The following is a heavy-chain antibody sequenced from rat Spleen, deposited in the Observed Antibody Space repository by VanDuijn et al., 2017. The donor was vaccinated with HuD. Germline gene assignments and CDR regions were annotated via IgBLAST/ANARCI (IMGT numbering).Heavy chain of an antibody. CDR3: ARRPLDA. J-gene: IGHJ4*01. CDR2: ISTSGGST. V-gene: IGHV5S23*01. Sequence: EVQLVESGGGLVQPGRSLKLSCAASGFTFSNYDMAWVRQAPTKGLEWVASISTSGGSTYYRDSVKGRFTVSRDNAKSTLYRQMDRLRSEDTATYYCARRPLDAWGQGASVTVSS. CDR1: GFTFSNYD.